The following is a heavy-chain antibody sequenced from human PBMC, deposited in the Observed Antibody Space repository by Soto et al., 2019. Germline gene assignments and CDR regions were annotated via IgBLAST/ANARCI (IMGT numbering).Heavy chain of an antibody. V-gene: IGHV5-51*01. D-gene: IGHD3-22*01. CDR2: IYPGDSDT. Sequence: GESLKISCKVSGYSFTSYWIGGVRQMPGKGLEWMGIIYPGDSDTRYSPSFQGQVTISADKSISTAYLQWSSLKASDTAMYYCAIDSSGYYYPGAFDIWGQGTMVTVSS. CDR3: AIDSSGYYYPGAFDI. J-gene: IGHJ3*02. CDR1: GYSFTSYW.